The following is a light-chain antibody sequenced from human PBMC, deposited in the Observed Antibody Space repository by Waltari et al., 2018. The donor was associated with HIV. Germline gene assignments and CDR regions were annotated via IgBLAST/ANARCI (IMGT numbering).Light chain of an antibody. V-gene: IGLV1-47*01. Sequence: QSVLTQPPSASETPGQRVTISCSGSRSNIGTNYIYWYQQVPGTAPKLLIYRSNQRPSGVPDRFSGSKSGTSASLAISGLRSEDEADYYCATWDDRLSSVVFGGGTKLTVL. J-gene: IGLJ2*01. CDR2: RSN. CDR3: ATWDDRLSSVV. CDR1: RSNIGTNY.